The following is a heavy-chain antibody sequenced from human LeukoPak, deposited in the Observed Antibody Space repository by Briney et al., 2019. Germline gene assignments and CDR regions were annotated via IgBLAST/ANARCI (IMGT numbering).Heavy chain of an antibody. CDR2: IRADTGNT. CDR1: GSTLTSYG. Sequence: ASVKVSCKASGSTLTSYGISWVGQAPGQGLEWMGWIRADTGNTNYAPKITGRVTMTTDTSTSTAYMELRSLRSDDTAVYYCAIDYSNYEVYFDLWGRGTLVTVSS. J-gene: IGHJ2*01. D-gene: IGHD4-11*01. V-gene: IGHV1-18*01. CDR3: AIDYSNYEVYFDL.